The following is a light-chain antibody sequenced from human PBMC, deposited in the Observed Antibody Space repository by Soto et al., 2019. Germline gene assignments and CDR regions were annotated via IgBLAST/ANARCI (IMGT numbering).Light chain of an antibody. CDR2: EVT. V-gene: IGLV2-8*01. CDR3: STYADSKRYV. CDR1: SSDVGGDNY. J-gene: IGLJ1*01. Sequence: QSVLTQPPSASGSPGQSVTISFTGTSSDVGGDNYVSWYQQHPGNAPKLLIYEVTKRPSGVPDRFSGSKSGNTASLTVSGLHAEYEADYSCSTYADSKRYVFGTGTKLTVL.